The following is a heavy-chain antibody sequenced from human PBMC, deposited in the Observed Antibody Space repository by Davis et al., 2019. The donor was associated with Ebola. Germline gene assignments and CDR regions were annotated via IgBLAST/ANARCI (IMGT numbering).Heavy chain of an antibody. J-gene: IGHJ4*02. Sequence: PSETLSLTCTVSGGSISSGGYYWSWIRQPPGKGLEWIGEINHSGSTNYNPSLKSRVTISVDTSKNQFSLKLSPVTAADTAVYYCARSRHRVQGALDYWGQGTLVTVSS. CDR3: ARSRHRVQGALDY. D-gene: IGHD3-10*01. CDR1: GGSISSGGYY. CDR2: INHSGST. V-gene: IGHV4-39*07.